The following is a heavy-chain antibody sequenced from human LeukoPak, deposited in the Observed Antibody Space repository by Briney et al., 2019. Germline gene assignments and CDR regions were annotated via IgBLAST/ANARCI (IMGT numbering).Heavy chain of an antibody. CDR3: ARRGDHNNYYDTTE. J-gene: IGHJ4*02. CDR1: GYTFNDYA. D-gene: IGHD3-22*01. CDR2: ITTNTGNP. V-gene: IGHV7-4-1*02. Sequence: ASVKVSCKASGYTFNDYAINWVRQAPGQGLEWMGWITTNTGNPTYAPGFTGRVVFSLDTSVSTAYLQINSLKAEDTAVYYCARRGDHNNYYDTTEGGQGTLVTVSS.